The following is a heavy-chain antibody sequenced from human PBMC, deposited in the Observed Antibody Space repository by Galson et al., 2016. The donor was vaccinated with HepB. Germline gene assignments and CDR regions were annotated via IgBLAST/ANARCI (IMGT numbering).Heavy chain of an antibody. Sequence: TLSLTCKVSGASINRGGFSWGWIRQAPGKGLEWIGFIYHVGSPYYNPSLQSRLTISVDRSMNQFSLELTSVTAADTAVYFCSRGTPKGDAFEIWGPGTGVSVSS. CDR2: IYHVGSP. J-gene: IGHJ3*02. V-gene: IGHV4-30-2*01. CDR1: GASINRGGFS. CDR3: SRGTPKGDAFEI.